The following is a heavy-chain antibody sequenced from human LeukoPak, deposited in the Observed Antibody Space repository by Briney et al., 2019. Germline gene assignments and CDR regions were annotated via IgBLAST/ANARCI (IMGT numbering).Heavy chain of an antibody. Sequence: GGSLRLSCAASGFTFDDYGMSWVRQAPGKGLEWVSGINWNGGSTGYADSVKGRFTISRDNAKKSLFLQMNSLRAEDTAVYYCAKDLATYYDYVWALGVFDYWGQGTLVTVSS. CDR1: GFTFDDYG. D-gene: IGHD3-16*01. CDR3: AKDLATYYDYVWALGVFDY. V-gene: IGHV3-20*04. J-gene: IGHJ4*02. CDR2: INWNGGST.